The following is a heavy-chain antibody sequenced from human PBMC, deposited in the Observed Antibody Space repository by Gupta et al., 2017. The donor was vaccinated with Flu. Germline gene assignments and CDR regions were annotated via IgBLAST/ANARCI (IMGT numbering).Heavy chain of an antibody. CDR3: ATLISRREVLSYFDS. J-gene: IGHJ4*02. Sequence: SGYSMNWVRQAPGKGMEWVSYISSSNTIYYADAEKGRFTISRDNAKNSLYLQMNSLRAEDTAVYYCATLISRREVLSYFDSWGQGTLVTVSS. V-gene: IGHV3-48*01. CDR1: SGYS. D-gene: IGHD1-26*01. CDR2: ISSSNTI.